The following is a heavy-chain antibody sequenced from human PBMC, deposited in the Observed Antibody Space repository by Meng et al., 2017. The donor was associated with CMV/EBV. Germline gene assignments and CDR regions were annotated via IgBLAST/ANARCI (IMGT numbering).Heavy chain of an antibody. CDR3: ARDPSLRWIDY. D-gene: IGHD4-23*01. CDR2: IYYSGST. V-gene: IGHV4-39*07. J-gene: IGHJ4*02. CDR1: GGSISSSSRY. Sequence: QLQPQEPGPGLVKPSQTLALTCTVSGGSISSSSRYWGWFRQPPGKGLEWIGSIYYSGSTYYNPSLKSRVTISVDTSKNQFSLKLSSVTAADTAVYYCARDPSLRWIDYWGQGTLVTVSS.